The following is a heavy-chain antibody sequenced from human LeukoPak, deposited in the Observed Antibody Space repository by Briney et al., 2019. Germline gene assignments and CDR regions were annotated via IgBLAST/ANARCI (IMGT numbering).Heavy chain of an antibody. CDR2: IYYSGST. J-gene: IGHJ6*02. Sequence: SETLSLTCTVSGGSISSYYWSWIRQPPGKGQEWIGYIYYSGSTNYNPSLKSRVTISVDTSKNQFSLKLSSVTAADTAVYYCAREGYYGYYYGMDVWGQGTTVTVSS. V-gene: IGHV4-59*01. CDR3: AREGYYGYYYGMDV. CDR1: GGSISSYY. D-gene: IGHD3-22*01.